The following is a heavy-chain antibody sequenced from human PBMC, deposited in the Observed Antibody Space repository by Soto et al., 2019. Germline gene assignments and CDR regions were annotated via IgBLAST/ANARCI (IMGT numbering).Heavy chain of an antibody. Sequence: SLRLSCAASGFTVSSNYMSWVRQAPGKGLEWVSVIYSGGSTYYADSVKGRFTISRDNSKNTLYLQMNSLRAEDTAVYYCASALGPTYYYGSGSYFYGMDVWGQGTTVTVSS. D-gene: IGHD3-10*01. J-gene: IGHJ6*02. CDR1: GFTVSSNY. V-gene: IGHV3-53*01. CDR3: ASALGPTYYYGSGSYFYGMDV. CDR2: IYSGGST.